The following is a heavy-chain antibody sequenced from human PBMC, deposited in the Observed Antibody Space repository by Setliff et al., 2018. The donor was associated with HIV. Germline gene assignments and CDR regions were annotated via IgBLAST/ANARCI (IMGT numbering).Heavy chain of an antibody. V-gene: IGHV4-38-2*02. CDR1: GFSISSRYY. J-gene: IGHJ4*02. CDR2: IYHTGSS. CDR3: ARDVLDLVISAYGF. Sequence: NPSETLSLTCDVSGFSISSRYYWGWIRQSPGKGLEWIGNIYHTGSSYYNPSLNDRATISLDTSKNQFSLKLNSVTAADTAVYYCARDVLDLVISAYGFWGQGIPVTVSS. D-gene: IGHD6-6*01.